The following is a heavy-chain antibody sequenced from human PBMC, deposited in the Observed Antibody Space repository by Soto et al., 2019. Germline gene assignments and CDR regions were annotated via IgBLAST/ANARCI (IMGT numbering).Heavy chain of an antibody. CDR2: ISGYNGNT. CDR1: GYTFTNYG. V-gene: IGHV1-18*01. CDR3: AREGQAPYYYYGMDV. J-gene: IGHJ6*02. Sequence: QVQVVQSGDVVKKPGASVKVSCKTSGYTFTNYGFSRVRQAPGQGLEWMGWISGYNGNTKYAEKFQGRVTMTTDTSTSTAHMELRSLRSDDTAVYYCAREGQAPYYYYGMDVWGQGTAVTVSS.